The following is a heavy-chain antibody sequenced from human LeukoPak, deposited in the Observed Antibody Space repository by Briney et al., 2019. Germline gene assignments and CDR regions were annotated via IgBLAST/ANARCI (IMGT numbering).Heavy chain of an antibody. Sequence: GESLKLFSKGPGYSFTTYWINWVRQMPGKGLEWMGRIDPSDSYINYSPSFQGHVTISADKSISTAYLQWSSLKASDTAMYYCVSQPNRYFEYWGQVTLVTVSS. V-gene: IGHV5-10-1*01. CDR3: VSQPNRYFEY. J-gene: IGHJ4*02. CDR2: IDPSDSYI. CDR1: GYSFTTYW.